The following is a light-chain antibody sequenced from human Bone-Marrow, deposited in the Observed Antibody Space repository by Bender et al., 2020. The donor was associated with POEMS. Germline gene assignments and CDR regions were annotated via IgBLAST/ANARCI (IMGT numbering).Light chain of an antibody. CDR3: CSYVDSSTFPYV. CDR1: NTGSGGYNS. J-gene: IGLJ1*01. V-gene: IGLV2-14*03. Sequence: QSVLTQPPSVSGSPGQSITISCTLSNTGSGGYNSVSWYQQHPDEAPKLLIYDVSRRPSGVSRRFSGSKSGTSASLAITGLQAEDEGDYYCCSYVDSSTFPYVFGTGTKVTVL. CDR2: DVS.